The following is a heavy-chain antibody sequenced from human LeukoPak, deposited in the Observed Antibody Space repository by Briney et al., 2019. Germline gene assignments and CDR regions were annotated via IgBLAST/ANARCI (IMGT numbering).Heavy chain of an antibody. V-gene: IGHV4-59*01. CDR1: GGSICSYY. CDR2: IYYSGST. CDR3: AGDCYYYDTSGQSSAFDI. D-gene: IGHD3-22*01. J-gene: IGHJ3*02. Sequence: SETLSLTCTLSGGSICSYYWSWLRQPPGKGLDWVGYIYYSGSTNYNPSLKSRVTISVDTSKNHFSLNLSSVTAADTAVYYCAGDCYYYDTSGQSSAFDIWGQGTMVTVSS.